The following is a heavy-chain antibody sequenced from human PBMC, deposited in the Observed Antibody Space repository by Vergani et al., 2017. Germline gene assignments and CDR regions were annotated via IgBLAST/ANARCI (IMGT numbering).Heavy chain of an antibody. V-gene: IGHV3-23*01. Sequence: EVQLLESGGDVVQPGGSLRLSCAASGFTFNHYALNWVRQAPGKGLEWVSGISGSGGSTYYAGSVKGRFTISRDSSKNTLYLQMNSLSAGDTAVYYSAKANPRNSGYDYLYYYHAMDLWGQGTTVTVSS. CDR1: GFTFNHYA. CDR3: AKANPRNSGYDYLYYYHAMDL. CDR2: ISGSGGST. D-gene: IGHD5-12*01. J-gene: IGHJ6*02.